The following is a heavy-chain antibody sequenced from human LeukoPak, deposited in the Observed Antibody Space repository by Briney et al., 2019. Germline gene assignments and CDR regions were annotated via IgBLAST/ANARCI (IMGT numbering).Heavy chain of an antibody. V-gene: IGHV1-69*13. Sequence: SVKVSCKASGGTFSSYAISWVRQAPGQGLEWMGGIIPIFGTANYAQKFQGRVTITADESTSTAYMELSSLRSEDTAVYYCASRPELAARPDVYYFDYWGQGTLVTVSS. CDR1: GGTFSSYA. D-gene: IGHD6-6*01. CDR2: IIPIFGTA. CDR3: ASRPELAARPDVYYFDY. J-gene: IGHJ4*02.